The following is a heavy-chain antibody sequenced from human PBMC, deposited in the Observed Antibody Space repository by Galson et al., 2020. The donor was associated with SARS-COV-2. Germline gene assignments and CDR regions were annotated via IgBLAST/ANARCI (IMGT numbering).Heavy chain of an antibody. CDR3: ARAAQTYYDFWSGYYNAPHFDY. D-gene: IGHD3-3*01. J-gene: IGHJ4*02. Sequence: SETLSLTCTVSGGSISSYYWRWIRQPPGKGLEWIGYIYYSGSTNYNPSLKSRVTISVDTSKNQFSLKLSSVTAADTAVYYCARAAQTYYDFWSGYYNAPHFDYWGQGTLVAVSS. CDR2: IYYSGST. V-gene: IGHV4-59*01. CDR1: GGSISSYY.